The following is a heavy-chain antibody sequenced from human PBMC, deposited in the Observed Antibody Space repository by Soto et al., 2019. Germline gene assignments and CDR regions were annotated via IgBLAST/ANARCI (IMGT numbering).Heavy chain of an antibody. Sequence: SLTCTVSGASISSGDYYWSWIRQPPGKGLEWIGYIYYSGSTYYNPSLKSRVTISLDTSKSQFSLNLSSVTAADTAVYYCARDPFRGPKYDSYSYGMDVWGQGTTVTVSS. J-gene: IGHJ6*02. V-gene: IGHV4-30-4*01. D-gene: IGHD1-1*01. CDR1: GASISSGDYY. CDR3: ARDPFRGPKYDSYSYGMDV. CDR2: IYYSGST.